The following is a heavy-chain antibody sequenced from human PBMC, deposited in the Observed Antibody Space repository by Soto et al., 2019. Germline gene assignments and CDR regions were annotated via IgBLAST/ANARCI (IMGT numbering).Heavy chain of an antibody. D-gene: IGHD1-26*01. CDR1: GFTFTSSA. J-gene: IGHJ4*02. V-gene: IGHV1-58*01. Sequence: SVKVSCKASGFTFTSSAVQWVRQARGQRLEWIGWIVVGSGNTNYAQKFQERVTITRDMSISTAYMELSSLRSEDTAVYYCAADQFVGATNNFDYWGQGTLVTVSS. CDR3: AADQFVGATNNFDY. CDR2: IVVGSGNT.